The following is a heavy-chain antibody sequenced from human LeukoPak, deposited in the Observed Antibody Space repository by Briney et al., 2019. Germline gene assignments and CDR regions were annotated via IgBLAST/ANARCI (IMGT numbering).Heavy chain of an antibody. J-gene: IGHJ5*02. V-gene: IGHV3-23*01. D-gene: IGHD6-19*01. CDR1: GFTFSSYA. Sequence: GGSLRLSCAASGFTFSSYALSWVRQAPEKGLEWVSDISGSGGSTYYADSVKGRFTISRDNSKNTLYLQMNSLRAEDTAVYYCAKGEPNSSGWPAWGQGTLVTVSS. CDR3: AKGEPNSSGWPA. CDR2: ISGSGGST.